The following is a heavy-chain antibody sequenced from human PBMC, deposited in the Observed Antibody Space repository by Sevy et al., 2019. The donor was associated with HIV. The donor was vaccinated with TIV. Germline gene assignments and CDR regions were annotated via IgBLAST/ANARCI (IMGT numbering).Heavy chain of an antibody. Sequence: SETVSLTCNVSGGSIRSGRYYWSWIRQPAGKGLEWIGRIYIRGTTNYNPSLKSRITMSVDTSKNQFSLKLSSVTATDTAVYYCARELSDYGMDVWGQGTTVTVSS. V-gene: IGHV4-61*02. CDR1: GGSIRSGRYY. CDR2: IYIRGTT. CDR3: ARELSDYGMDV. J-gene: IGHJ6*02.